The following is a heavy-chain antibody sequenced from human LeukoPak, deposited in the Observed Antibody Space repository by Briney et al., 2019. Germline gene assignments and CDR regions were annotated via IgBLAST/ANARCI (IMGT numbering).Heavy chain of an antibody. Sequence: GGSLRLSCAASGFTFSTYSMNWVRQAPGKGLEWVSSISSSGSSGTYIYYADSVKGRFTISRDNAKNSLFPQMNSLRAEDTAVYYCARYCSSSRCLYYYYMDVWGKGTTVTVSS. CDR3: ARYCSSSRCLYYYYMDV. CDR2: ISSSGSSGTYI. J-gene: IGHJ6*03. D-gene: IGHD2-2*01. V-gene: IGHV3-21*01. CDR1: GFTFSTYS.